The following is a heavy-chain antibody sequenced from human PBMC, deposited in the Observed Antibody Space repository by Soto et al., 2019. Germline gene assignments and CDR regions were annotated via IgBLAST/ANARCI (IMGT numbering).Heavy chain of an antibody. Sequence: SETLSLTCAVSGGSISSSNWWSWVRQPPGKGLEWIGEIYHSGSTNYNPSLKSRVTISVDKSKNQFSLKLSSVTAADTAVYYCARGKMGGDYYYYYGMDVWGQGTTVTVS. CDR3: ARGKMGGDYYYYYGMDV. CDR1: GGSISSSNW. D-gene: IGHD1-26*01. V-gene: IGHV4-4*02. J-gene: IGHJ6*02. CDR2: IYHSGST.